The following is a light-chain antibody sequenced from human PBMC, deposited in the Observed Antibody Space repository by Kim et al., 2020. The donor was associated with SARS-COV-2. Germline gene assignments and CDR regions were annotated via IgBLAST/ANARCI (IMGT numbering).Light chain of an antibody. CDR1: SGSIASSY. CDR3: QSYDSSNPVV. J-gene: IGLJ2*01. V-gene: IGLV6-57*03. Sequence: KTGTISCTRSSGSIASSYVQGYQQRPGSAPTTVIYEDNQRPSGVPDRFSGSIDSASNSASLTISGLKTEDEADYYCQSYDSSNPVVFGGGTQLSVL. CDR2: EDN.